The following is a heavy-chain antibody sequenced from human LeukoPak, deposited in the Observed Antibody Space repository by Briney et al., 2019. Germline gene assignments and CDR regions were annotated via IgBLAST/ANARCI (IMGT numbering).Heavy chain of an antibody. J-gene: IGHJ5*02. CDR3: ARHGSVRSPLGP. Sequence: SETPSLTCTVSGGSISSYYWSWIRQPPGKGLEWIGYIYATGSTNYSPSLKSRVTISVDTSKNQFFLNLRSVTAADTAVYYCARHGSVRSPLGPWGQGTLVTVSS. CDR1: GGSISSYY. CDR2: IYATGST. V-gene: IGHV4-4*09. D-gene: IGHD3-10*01.